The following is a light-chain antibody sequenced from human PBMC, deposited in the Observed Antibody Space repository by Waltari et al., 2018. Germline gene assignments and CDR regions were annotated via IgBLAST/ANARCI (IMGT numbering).Light chain of an antibody. J-gene: IGKJ2*01. CDR1: QTVFYSSTNKNY. V-gene: IGKV4-1*01. CDR2: WAS. Sequence: DIVMTQSPDSLAVSLGEGATVNCKSSQTVFYSSTNKNYLAWYQQKPGQPPKLLLYWASTRESGVPDRFSGSGSETDFTLTISSLQAEDVAVYYCQQYYSTPPTFGLGTKLEI. CDR3: QQYYSTPPT.